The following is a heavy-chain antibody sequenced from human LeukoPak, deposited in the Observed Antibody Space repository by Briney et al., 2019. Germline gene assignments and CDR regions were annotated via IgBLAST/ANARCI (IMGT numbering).Heavy chain of an antibody. V-gene: IGHV2-70*16. CDR1: GFSLSTSGMC. Sequence: ESGPVLVKPTQTLTLTCTFSGFSLSTSGMCVSWIRQPPGKALEWLARIDWDDDKFHSTSLKTRLTVSKDTSKNQVVLTMTNMDPVDTATYYCARASPLRGWFDPWGQGTLVAVSS. CDR3: ARASPLRGWFDP. CDR2: IDWDDDK. D-gene: IGHD3-10*01. J-gene: IGHJ5*02.